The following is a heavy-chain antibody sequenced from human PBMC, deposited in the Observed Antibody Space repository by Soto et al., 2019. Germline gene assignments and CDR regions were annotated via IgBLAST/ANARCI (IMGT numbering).Heavy chain of an antibody. J-gene: IGHJ5*02. D-gene: IGHD2-2*01. CDR3: AKDAEVVPAAPDNWFAP. CDR1: GFTFSSYA. Sequence: GGSLRLSSAASGFTFSSYAMSWVRQAPGKGLELVSAISGSGGSTYYADSVKGRFTISRDNSKNTLYLQMNSLRAEDTAVYYCAKDAEVVPAAPDNWFAPWGQGTLVTVS. CDR2: ISGSGGST. V-gene: IGHV3-23*01.